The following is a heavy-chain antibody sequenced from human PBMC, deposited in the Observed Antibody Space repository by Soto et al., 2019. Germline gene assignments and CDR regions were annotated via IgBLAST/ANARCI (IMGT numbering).Heavy chain of an antibody. J-gene: IGHJ4*02. V-gene: IGHV2-5*02. CDR2: IYWDDDK. CDR3: ARRLQRMVRGYFFDY. Sequence: GLDLEWLALIYWDDDKRYSPSLKSRLTITKDTSKNQVVLTMTRMDPVDTATYYCARRLQRMVRGYFFDYWGQGTLVTVSS. D-gene: IGHD6-13*01.